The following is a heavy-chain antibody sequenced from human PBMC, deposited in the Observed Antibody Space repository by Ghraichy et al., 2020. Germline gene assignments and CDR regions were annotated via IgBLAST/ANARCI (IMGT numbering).Heavy chain of an antibody. D-gene: IGHD4-17*01. V-gene: IGHV3-7*01. CDR2: IKQDGSEK. J-gene: IGHJ3*02. Sequence: GGSLRLSCTASGLTFSNYWLSWVRQAPGKGLEWVANIKQDGSEKHYVDSVKGRFTLSRDNAKNSLYLQMSNLGAEDTAVYYCARHYDDYGSVLDIWGQGTMVTVSS. CDR3: ARHYDDYGSVLDI. CDR1: GLTFSNYW.